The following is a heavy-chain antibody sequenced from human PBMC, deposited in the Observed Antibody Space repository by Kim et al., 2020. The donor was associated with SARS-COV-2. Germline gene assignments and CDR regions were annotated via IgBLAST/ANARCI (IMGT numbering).Heavy chain of an antibody. CDR1: GGSISSSSYY. CDR3: ARRSFSSSYEYYYYYGMDV. CDR2: IYYSGST. V-gene: IGHV4-39*01. J-gene: IGHJ6*02. Sequence: SETLSLTCTVSGGSISSSSYYWGWIRQPPGKGLEWIGSIYYSGSTYYNPSLKSRVTISVDTSKNQFSLKLSSVTAADTAVYYCARRSFSSSYEYYYYYGMDVWGQGTTVTVSS. D-gene: IGHD6-13*01.